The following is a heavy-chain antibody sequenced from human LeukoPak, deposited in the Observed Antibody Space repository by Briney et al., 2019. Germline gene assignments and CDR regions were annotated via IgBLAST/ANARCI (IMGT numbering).Heavy chain of an antibody. D-gene: IGHD1-20*01. Sequence: ASVKVSCKASGYTFTGYYMHLVRQAPGQGLEWLGWINPNSGGRNYEQKFQGRVTMTRDTYISTAYMELSRLRSDDTDVYYCARDQPHITGTTRSYYYYGMDVWGQGTTVTVSS. CDR3: ARDQPHITGTTRSYYYYGMDV. CDR2: INPNSGGR. J-gene: IGHJ6*02. V-gene: IGHV1-2*02. CDR1: GYTFTGYY.